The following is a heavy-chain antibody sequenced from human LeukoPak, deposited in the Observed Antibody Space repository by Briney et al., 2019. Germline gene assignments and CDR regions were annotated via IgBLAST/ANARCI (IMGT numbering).Heavy chain of an antibody. CDR2: IYYSGST. Sequence: SETLSLTCTVSGGSISSYYWSWIRQPPGKGLEWIGYIYYSGSTNYNPSLKSRVTISVDTSKNQFSLKVNSVTAADTAIYYCAKLNWGTRDGYNVWYFDLWGRGTLVTVSS. D-gene: IGHD5-24*01. J-gene: IGHJ2*01. CDR3: AKLNWGTRDGYNVWYFDL. V-gene: IGHV4-59*08. CDR1: GGSISSYY.